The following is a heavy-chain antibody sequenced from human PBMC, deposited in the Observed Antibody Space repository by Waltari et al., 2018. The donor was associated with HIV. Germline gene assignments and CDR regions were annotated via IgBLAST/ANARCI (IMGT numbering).Heavy chain of an antibody. CDR3: ARDGLGNDLFDY. V-gene: IGHV3-74*01. J-gene: IGHJ4*02. Sequence: EVQLVESGGGLVQPGGSLRLSCAASGFTFSSSWMHWVPQGPGKGLVWVSRINSDGSSTSYADSVKGRFTISRDNAKNTLYLQMNSLRAEDTAVYYCARDGLGNDLFDYWGQGTLVTVSS. D-gene: IGHD2-21*02. CDR2: INSDGSST. CDR1: GFTFSSSW.